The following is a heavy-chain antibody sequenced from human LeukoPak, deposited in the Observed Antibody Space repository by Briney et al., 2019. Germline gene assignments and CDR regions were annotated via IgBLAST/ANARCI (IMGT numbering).Heavy chain of an antibody. CDR3: AKYMGKDSSWYYDY. J-gene: IGHJ4*02. D-gene: IGHD6-13*01. CDR2: ISGDGDST. CDR1: GFTLSSYA. V-gene: IGHV3-43*02. Sequence: PGGSLRLSCSASGFTLSSYAMHWVRQAPEKGLEWVSLISGDGDSTYYADSVRGRFTISRDNSKNSLYLQMNSLRTEDTAFYYCAKYMGKDSSWYYDYWGQGTLVTVSS.